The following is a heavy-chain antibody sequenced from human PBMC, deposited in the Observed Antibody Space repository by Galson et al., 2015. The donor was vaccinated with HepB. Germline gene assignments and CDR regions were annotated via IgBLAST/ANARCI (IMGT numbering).Heavy chain of an antibody. V-gene: IGHV3-30*18. CDR1: GFTFSSYG. D-gene: IGHD2-2*01. CDR2: ISYDGSNK. CDR3: AKVALTPNLGNCRSTSCSRLGYYYGMDV. J-gene: IGHJ6*02. Sequence: SLRLSCAASGFTFSSYGMHWVRQAPGKGLEWVAVISYDGSNKYYADSVKGRFTISRDNSKNTLYLQMNSLRAEDTAVYYCAKVALTPNLGNCRSTSCSRLGYYYGMDVWGQGTTVTVSS.